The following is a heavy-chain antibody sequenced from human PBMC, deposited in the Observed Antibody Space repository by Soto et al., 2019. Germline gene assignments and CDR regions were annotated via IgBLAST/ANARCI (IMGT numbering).Heavy chain of an antibody. J-gene: IGHJ4*02. V-gene: IGHV1-69*06. D-gene: IGHD1-26*01. Sequence: QEQLVQSGAEVKRPGSSVKVSCKASEDSFNNYGNCWVRQAPGQRLEWVGGIIPLFGTANFPQKFEDRVTITAEKSTGTVYLELSRLSLEDAAVYYCVREAPSGSDYAHWGQGTLVTVSS. CDR1: EDSFNNYG. CDR3: VREAPSGSDYAH. CDR2: IIPLFGTA.